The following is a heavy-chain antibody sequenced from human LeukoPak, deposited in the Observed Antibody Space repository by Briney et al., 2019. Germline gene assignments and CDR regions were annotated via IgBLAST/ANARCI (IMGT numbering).Heavy chain of an antibody. J-gene: IGHJ4*02. Sequence: PGGSLRLSCAASGFNFNVYSMVWVGQAPGKGLEWLSYIGYTSTPIYYADSVKGRFTVSRDNAKNSLYLQMSSLKDEDTAVYYCASAGSDTQSWWFDYWGQGALVTVSS. CDR3: ASAGSDTQSWWFDY. D-gene: IGHD2-15*01. V-gene: IGHV3-48*02. CDR2: IGYTSTPI. CDR1: GFNFNVYS.